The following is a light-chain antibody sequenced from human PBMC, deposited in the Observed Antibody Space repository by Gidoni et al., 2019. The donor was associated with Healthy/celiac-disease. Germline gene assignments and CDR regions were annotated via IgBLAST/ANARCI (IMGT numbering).Light chain of an antibody. CDR3: CSYAGSSTNWV. CDR2: EVS. CDR1: SSDVGSYNL. Sequence: QSALTQPASVSVSPGQSITISCTGTSSDVGSYNLVSWYQQHSGKAPKLMIYEVSKRPSGVSNRFSGSKSGNTASLTISGLQAEDEADYYCCSYAGSSTNWVFGGGTKLTVL. V-gene: IGLV2-23*02. J-gene: IGLJ3*02.